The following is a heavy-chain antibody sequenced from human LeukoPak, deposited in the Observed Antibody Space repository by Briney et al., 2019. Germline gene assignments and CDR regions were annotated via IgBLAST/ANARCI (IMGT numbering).Heavy chain of an antibody. CDR2: IYYSGST. Sequence: PSETLSLTCTVSGGSISSNTYYWGWIRQPPGKGLEWIGSIYYSGSTYYNPSLKSRVTISVDTSKNQFSLKLSSVTAADTAVYYCARDYQGGYGDKTVDYWGRGTLVTVSS. J-gene: IGHJ4*02. D-gene: IGHD5-18*01. CDR3: ARDYQGGYGDKTVDY. CDR1: GGSISSNTYY. V-gene: IGHV4-39*07.